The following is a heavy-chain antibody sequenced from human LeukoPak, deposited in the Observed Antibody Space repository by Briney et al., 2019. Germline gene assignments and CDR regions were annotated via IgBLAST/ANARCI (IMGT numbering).Heavy chain of an antibody. D-gene: IGHD3-22*01. CDR2: ISGSGSNT. CDR1: GFTFSSYA. V-gene: IGHV3-23*01. Sequence: GGSLRLSCAAPGFTFSSYAMSWVRQAPGKGLEWVSAISGSGSNTYYADSVKGRFTISRDNSKNTLYLQMNSLRAEDTAVYYCAKGYDSSGYYFNYFDYWGQGTLVTVSS. J-gene: IGHJ4*02. CDR3: AKGYDSSGYYFNYFDY.